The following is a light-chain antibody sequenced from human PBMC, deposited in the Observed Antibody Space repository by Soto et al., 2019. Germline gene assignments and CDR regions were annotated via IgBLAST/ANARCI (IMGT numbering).Light chain of an antibody. J-gene: IGKJ2*01. CDR3: QQRRNWPRT. Sequence: EIVLTQSPATLSLSPGERATLSCRASQSVSNSLVWFQQKPGQAPRLLIYDASNRATDIPARFSGSGSGTDITLTISSLEHEDLAVYYCQQRRNWPRTFGQGTKLEIK. V-gene: IGKV3-11*01. CDR1: QSVSNS. CDR2: DAS.